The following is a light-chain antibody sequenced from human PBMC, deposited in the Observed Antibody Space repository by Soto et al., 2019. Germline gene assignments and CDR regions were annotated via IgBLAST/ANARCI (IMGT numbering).Light chain of an antibody. CDR1: SSDVGGYNY. CDR2: DVS. V-gene: IGLV2-11*01. CDR3: CSYAGIYTYV. Sequence: QSALTQPRSVSGSPGQSVTISCTGTSSDVGGYNYVSWYQQHPGKAPKLMIYDVSQRPSGVPDRFSGSKSGNTASLTISGLQAEDEADYYCCSYAGIYTYVFGTGTKSPS. J-gene: IGLJ1*01.